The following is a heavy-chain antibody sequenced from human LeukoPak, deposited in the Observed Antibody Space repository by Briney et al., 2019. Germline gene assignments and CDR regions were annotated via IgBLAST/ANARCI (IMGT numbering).Heavy chain of an antibody. D-gene: IGHD7-27*01. J-gene: IGHJ4*02. CDR2: TYFRSKWYY. CDR3: AINWGVYFGY. Sequence: SQTLSLTCAISGDIVSSSTAAWNWIRQSPSRGLEWLGRTYFRSKWYYGYAPSLKSRLTINPDTSKNQFSLQLNSVTPEDTAIYYCAINWGVYFGYWSQGTLVTVSA. CDR1: GDIVSSSTAA. V-gene: IGHV6-1*01.